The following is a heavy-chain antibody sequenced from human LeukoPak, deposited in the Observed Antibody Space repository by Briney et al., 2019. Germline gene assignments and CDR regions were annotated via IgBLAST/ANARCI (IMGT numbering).Heavy chain of an antibody. D-gene: IGHD2-21*02. J-gene: IGHJ6*03. V-gene: IGHV4-34*01. Sequence: SETLSLTCAVYGGSFSGYYWSWIRQPPGKGLEWIGEIYHSGSTNYNPSLKSRVTISVDKSKNQFSLKLSSVTAADTAVYYCASAVVTYYYYYMDVWGKGTTVTVSS. CDR1: GGSFSGYY. CDR3: ASAVVTYYYYYMDV. CDR2: IYHSGST.